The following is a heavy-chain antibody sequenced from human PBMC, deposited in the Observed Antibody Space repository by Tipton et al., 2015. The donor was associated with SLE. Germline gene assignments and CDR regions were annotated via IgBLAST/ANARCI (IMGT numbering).Heavy chain of an antibody. CDR2: VYPHDSDA. J-gene: IGHJ4*02. CDR3: VRHADFWNVHDF. D-gene: IGHD3/OR15-3a*01. CDR1: GYTFPNSW. Sequence: QLVQSGAEVKKPGESLKISCQGSGYTFPNSWIGWVRQMPGKGLEYMGAVYPHDSDARYSPSFEGQVTISADKSISTAYLQWRSLKTSDTAMYYGVRHADFWNVHDFWGQGALVTVSS. V-gene: IGHV5-51*01.